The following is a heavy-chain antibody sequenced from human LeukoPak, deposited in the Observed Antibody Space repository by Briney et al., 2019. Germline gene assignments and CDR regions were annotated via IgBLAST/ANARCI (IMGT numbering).Heavy chain of an antibody. CDR2: IYYSGST. CDR1: GGSISNSRDY. D-gene: IGHD3-10*02. V-gene: IGHV4-39*07. Sequence: SETLSLTCTVSGGSISNSRDYWAWIRQPPGKGLEWIANIYYSGSTYYSPSLKSRVTISVDTSKNQFSLKLSSVTAADTAVYYCARGHSGRGGIDPWGQGTLVTVSS. J-gene: IGHJ5*02. CDR3: ARGHSGRGGIDP.